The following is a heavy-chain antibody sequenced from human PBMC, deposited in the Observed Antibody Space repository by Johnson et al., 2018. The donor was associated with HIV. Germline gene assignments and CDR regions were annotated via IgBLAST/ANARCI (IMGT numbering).Heavy chain of an antibody. J-gene: IGHJ3*02. CDR3: AKGGVLAAGTEGYAFDI. V-gene: IGHV3-30*02. CDR2: IRYDGSNK. CDR1: GFTLGDHG. D-gene: IGHD6-13*01. Sequence: QVQLVESGGGVVRPGGSLRLSCVASGFTLGDHGMSWVRQVPGKGLEWVAFIRYDGSNKDSADSLKGRFTISRDNSKNTLYLQMNSLRAEDTAVYYCAKGGVLAAGTEGYAFDIWGQGTMVTVSS.